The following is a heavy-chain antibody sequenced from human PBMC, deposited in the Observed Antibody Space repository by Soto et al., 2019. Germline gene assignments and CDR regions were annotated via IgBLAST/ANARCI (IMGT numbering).Heavy chain of an antibody. D-gene: IGHD3-10*01. J-gene: IGHJ4*02. CDR2: INPGNDDT. V-gene: IGHV1-3*03. CDR1: GYTFTSYA. Sequence: GASVKVSCKASGYTFTSYAMHWVRQAPGQRLEWVGWINPGNDDTKHSQEFQGRVTFTRDTSASTAYMELGSLRFEDTAVYYCVRVGSGSYYNGGMLDYWGQGTLVTVSS. CDR3: VRVGSGSYYNGGMLDY.